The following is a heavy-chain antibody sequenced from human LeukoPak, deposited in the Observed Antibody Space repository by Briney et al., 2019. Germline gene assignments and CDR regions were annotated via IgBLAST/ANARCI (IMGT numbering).Heavy chain of an antibody. V-gene: IGHV1-69*13. D-gene: IGHD3-3*01. CDR3: VRDRSLWSGSYYFDY. CDR1: GGTFSSYA. CDR2: IIPIFGTA. J-gene: IGHJ4*02. Sequence: SVTVSCKASGGTFSSYAISWVRQAPGQGLEWMGGIIPIFGTANYAQKFQGRVTITADESTSTAYMELRSLRSEDTAVYYCVRDRSLWSGSYYFDYWGQGTLVTVSS.